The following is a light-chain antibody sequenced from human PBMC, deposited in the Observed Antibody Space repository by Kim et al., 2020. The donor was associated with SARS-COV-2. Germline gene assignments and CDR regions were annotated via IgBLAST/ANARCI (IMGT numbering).Light chain of an antibody. CDR3: QVWDSSTVV. CDR2: RDS. J-gene: IGLJ2*01. CDR1: NIGSKN. V-gene: IGLV3-9*01. Sequence: SYELTQPLSVSVALGQTARITCGGNNIGSKNVHWYQQKPGQAPVRVIYRDSNRPSGIPERFSGSNSGNTANLTISRAQAGDEADYYCQVWDSSTVVFGGGTQLTVL.